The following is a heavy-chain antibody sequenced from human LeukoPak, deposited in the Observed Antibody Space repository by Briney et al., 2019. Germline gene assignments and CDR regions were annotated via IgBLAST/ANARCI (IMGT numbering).Heavy chain of an antibody. CDR3: ARVDGPNWGDGDY. D-gene: IGHD7-27*01. Sequence: GASVKVSCKASGYTFTSYGISWVRQAPGQGPEWMGIINPSGGSTSYAQKFQGRVTMTRDTSTSTVYMELSSLRSEDTAVYYCARVDGPNWGDGDYWGQGTLVTVSS. J-gene: IGHJ4*02. CDR1: GYTFTSYG. CDR2: INPSGGST. V-gene: IGHV1-46*01.